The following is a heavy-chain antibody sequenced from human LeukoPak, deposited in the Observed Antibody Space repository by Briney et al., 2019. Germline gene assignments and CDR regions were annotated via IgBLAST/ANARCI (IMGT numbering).Heavy chain of an antibody. CDR1: GFTFSSYA. Sequence: GGSLRLSCAASGFTFSSYAMHWVRQAPGKGLEWVAVISYDGSNKYYADSVKGRFTISRDNSKNTPYLQMNSLRAEDTAVYYCARDYRGSLDTFDYWGQGTLVTVSS. CDR2: ISYDGSNK. CDR3: ARDYRGSLDTFDY. D-gene: IGHD1-26*01. J-gene: IGHJ4*02. V-gene: IGHV3-30-3*01.